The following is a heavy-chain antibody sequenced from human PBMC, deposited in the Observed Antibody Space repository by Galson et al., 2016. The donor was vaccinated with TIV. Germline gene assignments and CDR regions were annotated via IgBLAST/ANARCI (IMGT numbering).Heavy chain of an antibody. CDR2: ISATGSTI. CDR1: GFSLRSYW. J-gene: IGHJ4*02. V-gene: IGHV3-48*03. Sequence: SLRLSCAASGFSLRSYWMARVRQAPGKGLEWISHISATGSTIYHADSVKGRFTISRDNAKNSLYLQMSSLRAEDTAVYYCARLNYGDYGSFEFWGQGTLVTVSS. D-gene: IGHD4-17*01. CDR3: ARLNYGDYGSFEF.